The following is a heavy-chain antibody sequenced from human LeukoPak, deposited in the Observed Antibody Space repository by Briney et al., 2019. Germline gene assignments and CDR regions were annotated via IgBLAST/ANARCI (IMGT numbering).Heavy chain of an antibody. CDR1: GGSISSYY. Sequence: SETLSLTCTVSGGSISSYYRSWIRQPAGKGLEWIGRIYTSGSTNYNPSLKSRATMSVDTSKNQFSLKLSSVTAADTAVYYCAGTEPPTGNYNWFDPWGQGTLVTVSS. V-gene: IGHV4-4*07. CDR3: AGTEPPTGNYNWFDP. J-gene: IGHJ5*02. CDR2: IYTSGST. D-gene: IGHD1-14*01.